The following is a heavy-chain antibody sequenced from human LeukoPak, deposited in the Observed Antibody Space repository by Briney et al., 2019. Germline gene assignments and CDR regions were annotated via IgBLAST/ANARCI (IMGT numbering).Heavy chain of an antibody. CDR2: ISGSGGST. D-gene: IGHD3-22*01. V-gene: IGHV3-23*01. Sequence: GGSLRLSCAASGFTFSSYAMSWVRQAPGKGLEWVSAISGSGGSTYYADSVKGRFTISRDNSKNTLYLQMNSLRAEDTAVYYCAKDVAADRYYYDSSGSDYWGQGTLVTVSS. J-gene: IGHJ4*02. CDR3: AKDVAADRYYYDSSGSDY. CDR1: GFTFSSYA.